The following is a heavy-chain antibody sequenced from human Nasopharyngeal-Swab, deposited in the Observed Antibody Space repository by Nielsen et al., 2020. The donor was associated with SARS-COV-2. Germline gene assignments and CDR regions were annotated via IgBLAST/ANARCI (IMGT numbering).Heavy chain of an antibody. CDR3: AREKGEGYCSGGSCYFPYY. Sequence: ASVKVSCKASGYTFTSYDINWVRQASGQGLEWMGWMHPNSGNTGYSQKFQGRVTLTRDTSASTAYMELSSLRSEDTAVYYCAREKGEGYCSGGSCYFPYYWGQGTLVTVSS. D-gene: IGHD2-15*01. CDR1: GYTFTSYD. CDR2: MHPNSGNT. V-gene: IGHV1-8*01. J-gene: IGHJ4*02.